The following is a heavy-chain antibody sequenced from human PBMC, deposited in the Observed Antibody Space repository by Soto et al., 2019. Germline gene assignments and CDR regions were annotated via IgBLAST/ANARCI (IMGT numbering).Heavy chain of an antibody. D-gene: IGHD2-15*01. CDR3: ARQAIVVVVAATQTRFDP. V-gene: IGHV4-39*01. CDR1: GGSISSSSYY. J-gene: IGHJ5*02. CDR2: IYYSGST. Sequence: ETLSLTCTVSGGSISSSSYYWGWIRQPPGKGLEWIGSIYYSGSTYYNPSLKSRVTISVDTSKNQFSLKLSSVTAADTAVYYCARQAIVVVVAATQTRFDPWGQGTLVTVSS.